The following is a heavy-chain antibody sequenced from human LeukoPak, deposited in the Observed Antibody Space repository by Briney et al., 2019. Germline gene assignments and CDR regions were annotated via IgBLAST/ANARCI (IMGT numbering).Heavy chain of an antibody. D-gene: IGHD3-22*01. V-gene: IGHV3-23*01. CDR3: AKESHTAYYYDSSGYGYFDY. J-gene: IGHJ4*02. Sequence: QPGGSLRLSCAASGFTFSSYAMSWVRQAPGKGLEWVSAISGSGGSTYYADSVKGRFTISRDNSKNTLYLQMNSLRAEDTAVYYCAKESHTAYYYDSSGYGYFDYWGQGTLVTVSS. CDR1: GFTFSSYA. CDR2: ISGSGGST.